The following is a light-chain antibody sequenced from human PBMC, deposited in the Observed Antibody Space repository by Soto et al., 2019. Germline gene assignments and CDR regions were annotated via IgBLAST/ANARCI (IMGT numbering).Light chain of an antibody. CDR3: QQYGASPLT. CDR1: QSVTRY. V-gene: IGKV3-20*01. CDR2: GAG. J-gene: IGKJ4*01. Sequence: EIVLTQSPGILSVSPGESATLSCRASQSVTRYLAWYQEKPGQAPRLLIYGAGNRAAGTPDRISGTGSGTDFTLTIRRLEPEDSAVYYCQQYGASPLTFGGGTKVEI.